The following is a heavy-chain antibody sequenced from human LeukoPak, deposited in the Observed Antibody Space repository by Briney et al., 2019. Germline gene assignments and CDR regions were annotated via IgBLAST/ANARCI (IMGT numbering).Heavy chain of an antibody. V-gene: IGHV5-10-1*01. CDR1: GYSFTSYW. CDR2: IDPSDSYT. Sequence: GESLKISCKGSGYSFTSYWISWVRQMPGKGLEWMGRIDPSDSYTNYSPSFQGHVTISADKSISTAYLQWSSLKASDTAMYYCARRRGGSEDAFDIWGQGTIVTVSS. CDR3: ARRRGGSEDAFDI. D-gene: IGHD3-10*01. J-gene: IGHJ3*02.